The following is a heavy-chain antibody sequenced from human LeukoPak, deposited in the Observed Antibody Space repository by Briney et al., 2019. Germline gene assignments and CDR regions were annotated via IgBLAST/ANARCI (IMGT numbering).Heavy chain of an antibody. J-gene: IGHJ4*02. CDR2: IRSKANSYAT. CDR1: GFTFSGSA. V-gene: IGHV3-73*01. CDR3: MVYDTSGYYYEIFDY. D-gene: IGHD3-22*01. Sequence: GGSLELSCAASGFTFSGSALNWVRQASGKGLEWVGRIRSKANSYATGYAVSVKGRFTISRDDSKNTAYLQMNSLKTEDTAVYYCMVYDTSGYYYEIFDYWGQGTLVTVSS.